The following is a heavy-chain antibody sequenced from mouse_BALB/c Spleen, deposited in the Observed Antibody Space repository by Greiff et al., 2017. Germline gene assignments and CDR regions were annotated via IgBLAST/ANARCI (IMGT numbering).Heavy chain of an antibody. CDR3: ARRYGNYLYYAMDY. CDR1: GFTFSSFG. Sequence: EGKLMESGGGLVQPGGSRKLSCAASGFTFSSFGMHWVRQAPEKGLEWVAYISSGSSTIYYADTVKGRFTISRDNPKNTLFLQMTSLRSEDTAMYYCARRYGNYLYYAMDYWGQGTSVTVSS. V-gene: IGHV5-17*02. CDR2: ISSGSSTI. J-gene: IGHJ4*01. D-gene: IGHD2-10*02.